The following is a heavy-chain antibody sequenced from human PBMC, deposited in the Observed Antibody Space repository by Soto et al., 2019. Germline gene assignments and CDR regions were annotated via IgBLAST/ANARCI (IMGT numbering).Heavy chain of an antibody. Sequence: PGGSLRLSCAASGFTFSSYAMNWVRQAPGKGLEWVSVITGSGGSRTIYYADSVKGRFTISRDNAKNSLYLQMNGLRDGDTAVYYCARDQRNARSNDAFDIWGQGTMVTVSS. CDR1: GFTFSSYA. CDR3: ARDQRNARSNDAFDI. CDR2: ITGSGGSRTI. J-gene: IGHJ3*02. V-gene: IGHV3-48*02. D-gene: IGHD2-2*01.